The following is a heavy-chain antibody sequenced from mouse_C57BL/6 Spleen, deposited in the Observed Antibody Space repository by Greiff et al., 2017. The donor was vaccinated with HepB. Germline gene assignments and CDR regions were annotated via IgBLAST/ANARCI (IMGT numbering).Heavy chain of an antibody. CDR2: IYPGGGYT. Sequence: QVHVKQSGAELVRPGTSVKMSCKASGYTFTNYWIGWAKQRPGHGLEWIGDIYPGGGYTNYNEKFKGKATLTADKSSSTAYMQFSSLTSEDSAIYYCARRSTAFDYWGQGTTLTVSS. D-gene: IGHD1-2*01. V-gene: IGHV1-63*01. CDR3: ARRSTAFDY. J-gene: IGHJ2*01. CDR1: GYTFTNYW.